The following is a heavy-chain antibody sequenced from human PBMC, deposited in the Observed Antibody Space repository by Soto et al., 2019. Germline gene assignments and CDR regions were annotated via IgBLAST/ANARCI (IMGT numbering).Heavy chain of an antibody. J-gene: IGHJ5*02. Sequence: VGSLRLSYAASGFTVSNNYMSWVRQAPGKGLEWVSVIYNGGSTYYADSVRGRFTISRDNAKNSLYLQMNSLRAEDTAVYYCARDGCSGSNCLNWFDPWGQGTLVTVSS. CDR2: IYNGGST. CDR3: ARDGCSGSNCLNWFDP. D-gene: IGHD2-15*01. V-gene: IGHV3-53*01. CDR1: GFTVSNNY.